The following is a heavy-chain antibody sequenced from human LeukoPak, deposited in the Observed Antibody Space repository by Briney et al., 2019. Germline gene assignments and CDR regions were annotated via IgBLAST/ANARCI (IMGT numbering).Heavy chain of an antibody. Sequence: KPSETLSLTCTVSGGSIRSYYWSWIRQSPGKGLEYVGYIYYTGNTNSNPSLKSRVTISSDTSKNQFSLKVNSVTAADTAVYYCARALTPGYFSGGTCSYFDYWGKEILVTVSS. V-gene: IGHV4-59*01. J-gene: IGHJ4*02. D-gene: IGHD2-15*01. CDR1: GGSIRSYY. CDR3: ARALTPGYFSGGTCSYFDY. CDR2: IYYTGNT.